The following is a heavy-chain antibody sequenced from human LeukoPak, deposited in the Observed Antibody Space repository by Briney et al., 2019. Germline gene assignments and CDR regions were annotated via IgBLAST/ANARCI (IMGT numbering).Heavy chain of an antibody. CDR2: ISYDGINE. J-gene: IGHJ4*02. V-gene: IGHV3-30*18. CDR3: VKASSGSYWGGYFDY. D-gene: IGHD1-26*01. CDR1: GFTFSNYA. Sequence: GGSLRLSCVTSGFTFSNYAMHWVRQAPGKGLEWVAVISYDGINEYYADSLKGRFTISRDSSGNTLYLQMNSLRIGDTAVYYCVKASSGSYWGGYFDYWGQGALVTVSS.